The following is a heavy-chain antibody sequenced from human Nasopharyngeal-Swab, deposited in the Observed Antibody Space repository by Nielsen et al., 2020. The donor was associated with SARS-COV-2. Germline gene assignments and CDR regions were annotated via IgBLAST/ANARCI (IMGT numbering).Heavy chain of an antibody. CDR1: GFTFSSSA. D-gene: IGHD3-22*01. CDR2: ISYDGSNK. CDR3: ASPPLDSSGYYYGFHY. V-gene: IGHV3-30-3*01. J-gene: IGHJ4*02. Sequence: SLKISCAASGFTFSSSAMHWVRQAPGKGLEWVAVISYDGSNKYFADSVNGRFTISRDNSKNTLYLQMNSLSAKDTAVYYCASPPLDSSGYYYGFHYWGRGTLVTVSS.